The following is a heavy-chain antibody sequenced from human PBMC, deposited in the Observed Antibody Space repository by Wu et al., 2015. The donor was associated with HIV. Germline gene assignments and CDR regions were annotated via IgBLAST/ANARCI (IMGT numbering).Heavy chain of an antibody. CDR1: GYTFTDYY. V-gene: IGHV1-2*02. CDR3: ARGDYANYDFWSAYPSY. J-gene: IGHJ4*02. Sequence: QVRLVQSGPEVRKPGASVTVSCEASGYTFTDYYIHWVRQAPGQGLEWMGWINPNSGGTNYAQKFQGRVTLTRDTSIGTAYMELSRLTSDDTAVYYCARGDYANYDFWSAYPSYWGQGTLVTVSS. CDR2: INPNSGGT. D-gene: IGHD3-3*01.